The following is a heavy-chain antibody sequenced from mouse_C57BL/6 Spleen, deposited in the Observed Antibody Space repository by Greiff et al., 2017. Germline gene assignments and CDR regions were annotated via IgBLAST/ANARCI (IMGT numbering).Heavy chain of an antibody. CDR3: ARRDWGGGDY. J-gene: IGHJ2*01. CDR2: IYPGDGDT. V-gene: IGHV1-82*01. Sequence: QVQLKQSGPELVKPGASVKISCKASGYAFSSSWMNWVKQRPGKGLEWIGRIYPGDGDTNYNGKFKGKATLTADKSSSTAYMQLSSLTSEDSAVYFCARRDWGGGDYWGQGTTLTVSS. CDR1: GYAFSSSW.